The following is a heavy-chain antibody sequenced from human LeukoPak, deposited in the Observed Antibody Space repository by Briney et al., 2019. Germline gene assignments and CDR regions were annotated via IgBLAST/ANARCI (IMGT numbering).Heavy chain of an antibody. CDR3: ARDGGPFPNYYDSSGYTAFDI. CDR2: ISAYNGNT. J-gene: IGHJ3*02. Sequence: ASVKVSCKASGYTFTGYYMHWVRQAPGQGLEWMGWISAYNGNTNHAQKLQGRVTMTTDTSTSTAYMELRSLRSDDTAVYYCARDGGPFPNYYDSSGYTAFDIWGQGTMVTVSS. CDR1: GYTFTGYY. D-gene: IGHD3-22*01. V-gene: IGHV1-18*04.